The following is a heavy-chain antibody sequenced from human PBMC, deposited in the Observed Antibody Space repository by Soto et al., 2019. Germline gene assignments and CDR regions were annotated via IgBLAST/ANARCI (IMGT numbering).Heavy chain of an antibody. CDR1: GFTFSSYS. D-gene: IGHD6-19*01. V-gene: IGHV3-21*01. CDR2: ISSSSSYI. Sequence: SGGSLRLSCAASGFTFSSYSMNWVRQAPGKGLEWVSSISSSSSYIYYADSVKGRFTISRDNAKNSLYLQMNSLRAEDTAVYYCARDYGRIAVAGLDYRSQGTLVTVSS. CDR3: ARDYGRIAVAGLDY. J-gene: IGHJ4*02.